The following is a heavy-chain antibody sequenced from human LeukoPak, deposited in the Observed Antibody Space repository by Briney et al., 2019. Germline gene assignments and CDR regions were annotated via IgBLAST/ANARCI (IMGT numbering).Heavy chain of an antibody. CDR2: IIPIFGTA. V-gene: IGHV1-69*05. Sequence: SVKVSCKASGGTFSSYAISWVRQAPGQGLEWMGRIIPIFGTASYAQKFQGRVTITTDESTSTAYMELSSLRSEDTAVYYCARGLVDTAMVIFDYWGQGTLVTVSS. CDR1: GGTFSSYA. CDR3: ARGLVDTAMVIFDY. J-gene: IGHJ4*02. D-gene: IGHD5-18*01.